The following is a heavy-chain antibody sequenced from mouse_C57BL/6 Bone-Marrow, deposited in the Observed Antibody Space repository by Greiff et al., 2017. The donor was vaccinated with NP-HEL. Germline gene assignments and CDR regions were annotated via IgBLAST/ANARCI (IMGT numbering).Heavy chain of an antibody. D-gene: IGHD2-4*01. CDR3: ARYIHYDYDRFDY. V-gene: IGHV7-3*01. Sequence: EVTLVESGGGLVQPGGSLSLSCAASGFTFTDYYMSWVRQPPGKALEWLGFIRNKANGYTTEYSASVKGRFTISRDNSQSILYRQMNALRAEDSATYYCARYIHYDYDRFDYWGQGTTLTVSS. J-gene: IGHJ2*01. CDR2: IRNKANGYTT. CDR1: GFTFTDYY.